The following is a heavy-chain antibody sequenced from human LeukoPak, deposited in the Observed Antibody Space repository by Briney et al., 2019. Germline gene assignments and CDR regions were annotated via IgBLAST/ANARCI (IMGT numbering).Heavy chain of an antibody. V-gene: IGHV3-30-3*01. Sequence: PGGSLRLSCAASGFTFSSYAMHWVRQAPGKGLGWVAVISYDGSNKYYADSVKGRFTISRDNSKNTLYLQMNSLRAEDTAVYYCARDREFVVVTAPDYWGQGTLVTVSS. CDR3: ARDREFVVVTAPDY. D-gene: IGHD2-21*02. CDR2: ISYDGSNK. J-gene: IGHJ4*02. CDR1: GFTFSSYA.